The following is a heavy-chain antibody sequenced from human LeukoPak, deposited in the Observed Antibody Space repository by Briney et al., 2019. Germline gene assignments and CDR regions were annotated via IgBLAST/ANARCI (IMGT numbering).Heavy chain of an antibody. J-gene: IGHJ6*02. D-gene: IGHD5-18*01. CDR3: AKAMVTYYYYGMDV. Sequence: GGSLRLSCAASGFTFSSYAMSWVRQAPGEGLEWVSAISGSGGSTYYADSVKGRFTISRDNSKNTLYLQMNSLRAEDTAVYYCAKAMVTYYYYGMDVWGQGTTVTVSS. CDR2: ISGSGGST. CDR1: GFTFSSYA. V-gene: IGHV3-23*01.